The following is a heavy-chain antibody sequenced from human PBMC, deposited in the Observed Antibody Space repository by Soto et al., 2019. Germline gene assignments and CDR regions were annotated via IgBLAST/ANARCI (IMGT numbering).Heavy chain of an antibody. V-gene: IGHV4-30-4*01. CDR3: ARSYYETFSSAHRFDP. CDR1: GGSISSDNYY. J-gene: IGHJ5*02. Sequence: SETLSLTCTVSGGSISSDNYYWSWIRQPPGKGLEWIGYIYHSGSTDYTPSLKSRVTISVDTSKNQFSLKLSSVTAADTAVYYCARSYYETFSSAHRFDPWGQGIQVTVSS. CDR2: IYHSGST. D-gene: IGHD3-3*01.